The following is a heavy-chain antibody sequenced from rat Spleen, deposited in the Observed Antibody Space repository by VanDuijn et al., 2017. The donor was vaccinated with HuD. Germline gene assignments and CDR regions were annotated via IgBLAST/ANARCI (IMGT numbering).Heavy chain of an antibody. CDR3: ARGGIYDY. CDR1: GFTFSNYY. Sequence: EVQLVESGGGLVQPGRSLKLSCAASGFTFSNYYMAWVRQAPTKGLEWVATIFYDGSSTYYRDSVKGRFTISRDNAKSTLYLQMDSLRSEDTATYYCARGGIYDYWGQGVMVTVSS. J-gene: IGHJ2*01. CDR2: IFYDGSST. V-gene: IGHV5-17*01. D-gene: IGHD1-2*01.